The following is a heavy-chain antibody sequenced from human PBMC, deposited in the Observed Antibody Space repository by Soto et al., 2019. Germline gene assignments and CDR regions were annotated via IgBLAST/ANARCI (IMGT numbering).Heavy chain of an antibody. CDR3: ARQPMVVDTAMETAYYYYGMDV. J-gene: IGHJ6*02. CDR1: GYSFTSYW. V-gene: IGHV5-10-1*01. Sequence: GESLKISCKGSGYSFTSYWISWVRQMPGKGLEWMGRIDPSDSYTNYSPSFQGHVTISADKSISTAYLQWSSLKASDTAMYYCARQPMVVDTAMETAYYYYGMDVWGQGTTVTVSS. D-gene: IGHD5-18*01. CDR2: IDPSDSYT.